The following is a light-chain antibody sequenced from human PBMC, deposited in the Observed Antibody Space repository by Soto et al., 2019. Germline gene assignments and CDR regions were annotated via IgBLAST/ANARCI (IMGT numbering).Light chain of an antibody. J-gene: IGLJ2*01. Sequence: QLVLTQWPSASASLGASVKLTCTLSSGHSSYAIAWHQQQPEKGPRYLMKLNSDGSHSKGDGIPDRFSGSSSGAERYLTISSLQSEDEADYYCQTWGTGVVFGVGTKLTVL. CDR3: QTWGTGVV. CDR2: LNSDGSH. V-gene: IGLV4-69*01. CDR1: SGHSSYA.